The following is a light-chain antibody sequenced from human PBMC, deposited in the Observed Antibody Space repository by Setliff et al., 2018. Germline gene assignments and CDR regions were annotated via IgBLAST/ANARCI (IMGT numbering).Light chain of an antibody. V-gene: IGLV2-8*01. CDR2: EVS. CDR1: SNDVGAYKY. J-gene: IGLJ1*01. CDR3: SSYAGSNNYV. Sequence: QSALTQPASVSGSPGQSITISCTGTSNDVGAYKYVSWYQQHPGKAPKLMIYEVSKRPSGVPDRFSGSKSGNTASLTVSGLQAEDEADYYCSSYAGSNNYVFGTGTKVTVL.